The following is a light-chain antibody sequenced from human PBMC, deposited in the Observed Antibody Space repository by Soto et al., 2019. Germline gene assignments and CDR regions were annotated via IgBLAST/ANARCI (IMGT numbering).Light chain of an antibody. CDR2: GAS. J-gene: IGKJ1*01. CDR3: QQYSSPPQT. Sequence: EIVLTQSPGTLSLSPGERATLSCRASQSVSSKLTWYQQKPGQAPRLLIYGASARATGIPARFSGSGSGTDFTLTISRLEPEDFAMYFCQQYSSPPQTFGQGTKVDIK. CDR1: QSVSSK. V-gene: IGKV3-20*01.